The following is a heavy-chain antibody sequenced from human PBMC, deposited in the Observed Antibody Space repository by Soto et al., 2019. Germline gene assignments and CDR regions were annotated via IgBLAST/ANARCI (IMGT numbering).Heavy chain of an antibody. J-gene: IGHJ5*02. D-gene: IGHD4-4*01. CDR3: ARGVAMATITANWFDP. CDR1: GGAFNTFP. V-gene: IGHV1-69*13. CDR2: IIPIFGSA. Sequence: SVKVSCKASGGAFNTFPIIWVRQAPGQGLEWMGGIIPIFGSANYAQSFQDRVTITADESTTTVYMELTSLRSEDKAMYFCARGVAMATITANWFDPWGQGTLVTVSS.